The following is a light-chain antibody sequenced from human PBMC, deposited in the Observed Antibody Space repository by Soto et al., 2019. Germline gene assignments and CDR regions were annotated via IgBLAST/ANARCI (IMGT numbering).Light chain of an antibody. J-gene: IGKJ5*01. CDR2: DAS. V-gene: IGKV3-11*01. CDR1: QSVSSN. Sequence: EILMTQSPATLSVSLGEMSTLXXRGSQSVSSNLAWYQQKPGQATRLLXYDASNRATGIPARFSGSGSGTDFTLTISSLEPEDFAVYYCQQRSNWPPITFGQGTRLEI. CDR3: QQRSNWPPIT.